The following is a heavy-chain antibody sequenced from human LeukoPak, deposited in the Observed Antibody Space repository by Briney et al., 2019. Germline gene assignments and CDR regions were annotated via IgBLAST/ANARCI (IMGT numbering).Heavy chain of an antibody. Sequence: SETLSLTCAVSGYSISSGYYWGWIRQPPGKGLEWIGSIYHSGSTYYNPSLKSRVTISVDTSKNQFSLKLSSVTAADTAVYYCAKGGQIFDFWGQGTLVTVSS. D-gene: IGHD3-16*01. CDR3: AKGGQIFDF. CDR2: IYHSGST. CDR1: GYSISSGYY. J-gene: IGHJ4*02. V-gene: IGHV4-38-2*01.